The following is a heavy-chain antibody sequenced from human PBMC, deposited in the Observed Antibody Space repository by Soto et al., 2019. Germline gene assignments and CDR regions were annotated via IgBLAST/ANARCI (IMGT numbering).Heavy chain of an antibody. CDR1: GGSITTYE. D-gene: IGHD2-21*01. J-gene: IGHJ4*02. CDR2: YSGFT. Sequence: SETLSLTCSVSGGSITTYEWSWIRQRPGKGLEWIGGYSGFTNYNPSLESRASISVDRSKNQFSLNIRSVTTADTAIYYCARDFGEYSFFFDYWGQGQLVTVSS. CDR3: ARDFGEYSFFFDY. V-gene: IGHV4-59*13.